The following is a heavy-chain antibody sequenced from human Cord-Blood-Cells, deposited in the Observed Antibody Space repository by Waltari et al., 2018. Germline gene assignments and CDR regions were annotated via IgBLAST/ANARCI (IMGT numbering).Heavy chain of an antibody. D-gene: IGHD6-6*01. J-gene: IGHJ4*02. CDR1: GGSFSGYS. CDR3: ARGEQLGGSDY. V-gene: IGHV4-34*01. Sequence: QVQLQQWGAGLLQSSETLSLHCAVYGGSFSGYSRRWIRQPPGKGLEWIGEINHSGSTNYKPSLKSRVTISVDTSKNQFSRKLSSVTAADTAVYYCARGEQLGGSDYWGQGTLVTVSS. CDR2: INHSGST.